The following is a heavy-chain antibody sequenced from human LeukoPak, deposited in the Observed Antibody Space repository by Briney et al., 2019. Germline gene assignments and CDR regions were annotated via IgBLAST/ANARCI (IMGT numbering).Heavy chain of an antibody. Sequence: SETLSLTCAVYGGSFSGYYWNWIRQSPGKGLEWIGEINHSGSTNYNPSLKSRVTISVDRSKNQFSLKLSSVTAADTAVYYCARRMYYDYIWGSYRVQRPFDYWGQGTLVTVSS. CDR2: INHSGST. V-gene: IGHV4-34*01. CDR3: ARRMYYDYIWGSYRVQRPFDY. J-gene: IGHJ4*02. D-gene: IGHD3-16*02. CDR1: GGSFSGYY.